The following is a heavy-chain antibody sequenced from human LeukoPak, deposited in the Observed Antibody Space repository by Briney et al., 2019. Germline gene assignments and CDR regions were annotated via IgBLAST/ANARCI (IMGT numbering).Heavy chain of an antibody. CDR2: ISSDGSKI. V-gene: IGHV3-30*04. J-gene: IGHJ5*02. CDR1: GFIFSNYA. Sequence: GGSLRLSCAASGFIFSNYAMHWVRQAPGKGLEWVALISSDGSKIYYADSVKGRFTISRDNAKNSLYLQMNSLRAEDTAVYFCASTVTNDLWGQGTLVTVSS. D-gene: IGHD4-11*01. CDR3: ASTVTNDL.